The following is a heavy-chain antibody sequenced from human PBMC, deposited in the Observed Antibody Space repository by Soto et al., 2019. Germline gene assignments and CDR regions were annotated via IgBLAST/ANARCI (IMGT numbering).Heavy chain of an antibody. CDR1: GFTFSSYA. CDR2: ISYDGSNK. CDR3: ARAKGHYDILTGYYIPNWFDP. Sequence: GGSLXLSCAASGFTFSSYAMHWVRQAPGKGLEWVAVISYDGSNKYYADSVKGRFTISRDNSKNTLYLQMNSLRAEDTAVYYCARAKGHYDILTGYYIPNWFDPWGQGTLVTVSS. V-gene: IGHV3-30-3*01. J-gene: IGHJ5*02. D-gene: IGHD3-9*01.